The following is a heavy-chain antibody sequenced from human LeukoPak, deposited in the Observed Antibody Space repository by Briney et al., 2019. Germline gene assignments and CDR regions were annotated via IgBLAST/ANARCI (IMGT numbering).Heavy chain of an antibody. J-gene: IGHJ3*02. V-gene: IGHV4-59*08. Sequence: SSETLSLTCTVSGGSISSYYWSWIRQPPGKGLEWIGYIYYSGSTNYNPSLKSRVTISVDTSKNQFSLKLSSVTAADTAAYYCARVYDSSGYYHDAFAIWGQGTMVTVSS. CDR3: ARVYDSSGYYHDAFAI. CDR2: IYYSGST. D-gene: IGHD3-22*01. CDR1: GGSISSYY.